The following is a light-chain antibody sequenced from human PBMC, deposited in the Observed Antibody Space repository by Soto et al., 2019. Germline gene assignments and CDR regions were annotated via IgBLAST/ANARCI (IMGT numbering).Light chain of an antibody. Sequence: DIQMTQSPSTLSASVGDRVTITCRASQSISSWLAWYQQKPGKAPKLLIYDASSLESGVPSRFSGRGSGTEFTLTISSLQPDDFATYYCQKYNSYSPTLGQGNKV. CDR2: DAS. CDR3: QKYNSYSPT. J-gene: IGKJ1*01. V-gene: IGKV1-5*01. CDR1: QSISSW.